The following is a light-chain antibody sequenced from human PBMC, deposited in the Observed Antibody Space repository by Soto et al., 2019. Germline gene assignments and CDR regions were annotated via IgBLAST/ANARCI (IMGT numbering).Light chain of an antibody. V-gene: IGKV1-39*01. J-gene: IGKJ2*01. CDR1: QSISSY. CDR3: QQSYSTPRT. CDR2: AAS. Sequence: DIQMTQSPSSLSASVGDRVTITCRASQSISSYLNWYQQKPGKAPKLLIYAASSLQSGVPSRFSGSASGTYFTLTISSLQPEDFATYYCQQSYSTPRTFGQGTQLKI.